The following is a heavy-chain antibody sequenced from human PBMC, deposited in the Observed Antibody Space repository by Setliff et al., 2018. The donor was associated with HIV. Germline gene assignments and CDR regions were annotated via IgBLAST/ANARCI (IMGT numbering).Heavy chain of an antibody. CDR2: IWYDGSNK. D-gene: IGHD6-19*01. CDR3: TSDPPASGWTLAY. V-gene: IGHV3-33*01. J-gene: IGHJ4*02. Sequence: GGSLRLSCGASGFTFSTHAMHWVRQAPGKALEWVAYIWYDGSNKYYADSVKGRFAISRDNSKNTLYLQMDSLRAEDTALYYCTSDPPASGWTLAYWGQGALVTVSS. CDR1: GFTFSTHA.